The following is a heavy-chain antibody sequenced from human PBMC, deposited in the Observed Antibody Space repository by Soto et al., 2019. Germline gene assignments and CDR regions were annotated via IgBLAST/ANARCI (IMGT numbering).Heavy chain of an antibody. D-gene: IGHD1-7*01. CDR2: INPSGGST. CDR1: GYTFTSYH. Sequence: GASVKVSCKASGYTFTSYHMHWVRQAPGQGLEWMGIINPSGGSTSYAQKFQGRVTMTRDTSTSTVYMELSSLRSADTAVYYCEGESGENWSYEAYWGQGTLVTVSS. CDR3: EGESGENWSYEAY. J-gene: IGHJ4*02. V-gene: IGHV1-46*01.